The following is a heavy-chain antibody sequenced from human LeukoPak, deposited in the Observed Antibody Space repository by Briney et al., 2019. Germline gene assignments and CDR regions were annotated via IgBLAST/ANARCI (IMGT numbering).Heavy chain of an antibody. D-gene: IGHD6-13*01. CDR3: ARDKGYSSSWESLNWLDP. J-gene: IGHJ5*02. CDR1: GGSISSGGYY. Sequence: SETLSLTCTVSGGSISSGGYYGSWIRQHPGKGLEWIGYIYYSGSTYYNPSFKSRVTISVDTSKNQFSLKLSSVTAADTAVYYCARDKGYSSSWESLNWLDPWGQGTLVTVS. CDR2: IYYSGST. V-gene: IGHV4-31*03.